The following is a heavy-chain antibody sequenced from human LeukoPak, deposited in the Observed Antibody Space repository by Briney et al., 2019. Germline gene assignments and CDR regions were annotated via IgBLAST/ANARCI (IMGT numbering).Heavy chain of an antibody. D-gene: IGHD2-15*01. J-gene: IGHJ3*02. CDR2: ISSSSSYI. CDR1: GFTFSSYA. Sequence: GGSLRLSCAASGFTFSSYAMSWVRQAPGKGLEWVSSISSSSSYIYYADSVKGRFTISRDNAKNSLYLQMNSLRAEDTAVYYCARPVGYCSGGSCHDAFDIWGQGTMVTVSS. V-gene: IGHV3-21*01. CDR3: ARPVGYCSGGSCHDAFDI.